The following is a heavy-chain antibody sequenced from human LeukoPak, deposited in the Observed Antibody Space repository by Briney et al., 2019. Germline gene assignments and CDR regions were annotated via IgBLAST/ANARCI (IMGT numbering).Heavy chain of an antibody. CDR3: ARRIAAAGTPFDY. CDR2: IYYSGST. Sequence: SETLSLTCAVYGGSFSSYYWSWIRQPPGKGLEWIGYIYYSGSTNYNPSLKSRVTISVDTSKNQFSLKLSSVTAADTAVYYCARRIAAAGTPFDYWGQGTLVTVSS. V-gene: IGHV4-59*08. CDR1: GGSFSSYY. D-gene: IGHD6-13*01. J-gene: IGHJ4*02.